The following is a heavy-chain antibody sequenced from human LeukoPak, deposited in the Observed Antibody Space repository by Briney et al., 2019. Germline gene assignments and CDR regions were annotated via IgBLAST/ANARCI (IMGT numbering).Heavy chain of an antibody. CDR3: ASQRKTGEPYYFDY. D-gene: IGHD7-27*01. CDR1: GGSISSSYYY. V-gene: IGHV4-39*02. Sequence: PSETLSLTCNVTGGSISSSYYYWGWIRQPPGEGLEWIGSIYYSGSTYYNPSLKSRVTIPVDTSKNHFSLELNSVTAADTAVYYCASQRKTGEPYYFDYWGQGTLVTVSS. CDR2: IYYSGST. J-gene: IGHJ4*02.